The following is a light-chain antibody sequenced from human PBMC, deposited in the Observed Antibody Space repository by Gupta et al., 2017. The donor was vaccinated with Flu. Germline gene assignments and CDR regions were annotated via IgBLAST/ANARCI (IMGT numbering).Light chain of an antibody. CDR3: SAYGRGHDWV. CDR2: EVC. J-gene: IGLJ3*02. CDR1: SNDLGYYTH. V-gene: IGLV2-23*02. Sequence: PASVSGSTGQSITISCTGTSNDLGYYTHVSWYQQYPGNAPIVLIHEVCPRPAGISTRFSGSKSGNTASLTISGRKAEDETDYYCSAYGRGHDWVFGGGTRLTVL.